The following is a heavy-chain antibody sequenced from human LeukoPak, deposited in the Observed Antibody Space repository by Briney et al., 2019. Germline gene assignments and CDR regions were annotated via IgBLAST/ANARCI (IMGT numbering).Heavy chain of an antibody. Sequence: SETLSLTCTVSGGSISSYYWSWIRQPPGKGLEWIGYIYYSGSTNYVPSLKSRVTISVDTSKNQFSLKLSSVTAADTAVYYCARHGDMVRGDYWFDPWGQGTLVTVSS. J-gene: IGHJ5*02. CDR2: IYYSGST. V-gene: IGHV4-59*08. D-gene: IGHD3-10*01. CDR3: ARHGDMVRGDYWFDP. CDR1: GGSISSYY.